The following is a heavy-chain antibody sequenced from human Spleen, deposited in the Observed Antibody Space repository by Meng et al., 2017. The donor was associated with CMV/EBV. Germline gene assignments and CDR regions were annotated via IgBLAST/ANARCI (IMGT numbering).Heavy chain of an antibody. CDR1: GFTFSSYA. J-gene: IGHJ5*02. CDR3: AKWEVPAAIGGNWCDP. Sequence: ETLSLTCAASGFTFSSYAMSWVRQAPGKGLEWVSAISGSGGSTYYADSVKGRFTISRDNSKNTLYLQMNSLRAEDTAVYYCAKWEVPAAIGGNWCDPWGQGTLVTVSS. V-gene: IGHV3-23*01. CDR2: ISGSGGST. D-gene: IGHD2-2*02.